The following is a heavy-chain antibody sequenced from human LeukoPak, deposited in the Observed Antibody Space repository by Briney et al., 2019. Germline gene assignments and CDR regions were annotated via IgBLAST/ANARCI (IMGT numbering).Heavy chain of an antibody. Sequence: ASVTVSFKASGYTFTGYYMHWVRLAPGQGLEWMGWINPNSGGTNYAQKFQGWVTMTRDTSISTAYMELSRLRSDDTAVYYCAIFSGYCSGGSCYPNAFDIWGQGTMVTVSS. CDR1: GYTFTGYY. V-gene: IGHV1-2*04. J-gene: IGHJ3*02. CDR3: AIFSGYCSGGSCYPNAFDI. CDR2: INPNSGGT. D-gene: IGHD2-15*01.